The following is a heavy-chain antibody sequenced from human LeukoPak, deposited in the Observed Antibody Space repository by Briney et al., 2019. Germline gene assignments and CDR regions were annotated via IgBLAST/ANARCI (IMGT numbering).Heavy chain of an antibody. V-gene: IGHV4-30-4*01. Sequence: PSQTLSLTCTVSGGSISSGDYYWTWIRQPPGKGLEWIGYIYYSGATYYNPSLKSRVTISVDTSKNQFSLKLSSVTAADTAVYYCARSSGYYGSGSYVDPWGQGTLVTFSS. D-gene: IGHD3-10*01. J-gene: IGHJ5*02. CDR1: GGSISSGDYY. CDR2: IYYSGAT. CDR3: ARSSGYYGSGSYVDP.